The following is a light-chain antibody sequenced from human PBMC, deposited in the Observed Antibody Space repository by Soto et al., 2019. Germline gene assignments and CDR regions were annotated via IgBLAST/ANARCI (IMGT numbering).Light chain of an antibody. Sequence: QSALTQPASVSGSPGQSITISCTGTSSDIGGYNYVSWYQQHPGKAPKLMIYGVSNRPSGVSGRFFGSKSGNTASLTISGLQAEDEADYYCCSYAGSYTFVFGTGTKLTVL. V-gene: IGLV2-14*01. CDR3: CSYAGSYTFV. CDR2: GVS. J-gene: IGLJ1*01. CDR1: SSDIGGYNY.